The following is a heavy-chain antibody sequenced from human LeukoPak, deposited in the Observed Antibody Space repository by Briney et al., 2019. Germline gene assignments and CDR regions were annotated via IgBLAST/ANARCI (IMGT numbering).Heavy chain of an antibody. CDR2: INPNSGGT. CDR1: GYTFTGYY. D-gene: IGHD2-15*01. Sequence: GASVKVSCKASGYTFTGYYIHWVRQAPGQGLEWMGWINPNSGGTNYAQKFQGRVTMTRDTSISTAYMELSRLTSDDTAVYYCARGILYCSRGSCYGYFDYWGQGTLVTVSS. CDR3: ARGILYCSRGSCYGYFDY. J-gene: IGHJ4*02. V-gene: IGHV1-2*02.